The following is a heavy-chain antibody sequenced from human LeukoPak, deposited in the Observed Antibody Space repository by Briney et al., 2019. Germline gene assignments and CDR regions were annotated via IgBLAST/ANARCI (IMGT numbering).Heavy chain of an antibody. J-gene: IGHJ4*02. V-gene: IGHV4-34*01. CDR1: GGSFSGYY. Sequence: SETLSLTCAVYGGSFSGYYWSWIRQPPGKGLEWIGSIYYSGSTHYNPSLKSRVTISVDTSKKQFSLKLSSVTAADTAVYYCARNHTHEGYGYYFDYWGQGTLITVSS. CDR3: ARNHTHEGYGYYFDY. D-gene: IGHD5-18*01. CDR2: IYYSGST.